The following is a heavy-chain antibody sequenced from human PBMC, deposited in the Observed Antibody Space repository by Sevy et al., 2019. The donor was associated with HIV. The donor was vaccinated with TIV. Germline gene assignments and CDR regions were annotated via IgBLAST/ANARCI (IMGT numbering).Heavy chain of an antibody. CDR3: AREGCTKPHDY. V-gene: IGHV3-23*01. Sequence: GSLRPSCAASGITLSKYSMSWVRQPPGKGLEWVSTLSFGWGEINYADSVKGRFTISRVNSKSSVYLQMNNLRPEDTAVYYCAREGCTKPHDYWGQGTLVTVSS. CDR2: LSFGWGEI. CDR1: GITLSKYS. D-gene: IGHD2-8*01. J-gene: IGHJ4*02.